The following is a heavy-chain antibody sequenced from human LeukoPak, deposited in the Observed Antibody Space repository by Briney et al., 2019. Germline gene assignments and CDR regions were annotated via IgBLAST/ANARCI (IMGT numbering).Heavy chain of an antibody. Sequence: GGSLRLSCAASGFTFSSYAMHWVRQAPGKGLEWVAVISYDGSNKYYADSVKGRFTISRDNSKNTLYLQMNSLKVEDAAIYYCGKEGGAWGQGTKVTVSS. CDR3: GKEGGA. D-gene: IGHD3-16*01. CDR2: ISYDGSNK. J-gene: IGHJ5*02. CDR1: GFTFSSYA. V-gene: IGHV3-30-3*01.